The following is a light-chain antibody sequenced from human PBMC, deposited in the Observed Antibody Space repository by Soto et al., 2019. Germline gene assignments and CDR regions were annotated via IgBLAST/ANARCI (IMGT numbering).Light chain of an antibody. CDR3: KQVNSYPFT. CDR1: QGITTS. CDR2: AAS. V-gene: IGKV1-9*01. J-gene: IGKJ4*01. Sequence: DIQFTQSPSFLSAALGPPATPAFPASQGITTSLAWYQQKPGKAPKLLIYAASTLQSGVPSRFSGSGSGADFTLTISSLQPEDFATFYCKQVNSYPFTFGGGTKVDIK.